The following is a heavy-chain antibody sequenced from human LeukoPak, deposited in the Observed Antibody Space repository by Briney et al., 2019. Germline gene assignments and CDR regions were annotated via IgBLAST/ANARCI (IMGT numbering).Heavy chain of an antibody. CDR2: IIPIFGTA. D-gene: IGHD3-3*01. CDR1: GGTFSSYA. Sequence: SVKVSCKASGGTFSSYAISWLRQAPGQGLEWMGGIIPIFGTANYAQKFQGRVTITADESTSTAYMELSSLRSEDTAVYYCARAFLHSYDFWSGYSFGYWGQGTLVTVSS. J-gene: IGHJ4*02. CDR3: ARAFLHSYDFWSGYSFGY. V-gene: IGHV1-69*01.